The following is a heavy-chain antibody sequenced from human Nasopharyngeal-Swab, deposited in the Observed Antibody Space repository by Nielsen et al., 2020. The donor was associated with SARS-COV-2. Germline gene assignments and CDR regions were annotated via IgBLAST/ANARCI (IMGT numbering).Heavy chain of an antibody. CDR1: GFTFSDHS. CDR2: ISYDGSNK. Sequence: GGSLRLSCAASGFTFSDHSMIWVRQAPGQGLEWVAVISYDGSNKYYADSVKGRFTISRDNSKNTLYLQMNSLRAEDTAVYYCAREYHLAFDIWGQGTMVTVSS. J-gene: IGHJ3*02. D-gene: IGHD2-2*01. V-gene: IGHV3-30*03. CDR3: AREYHLAFDI.